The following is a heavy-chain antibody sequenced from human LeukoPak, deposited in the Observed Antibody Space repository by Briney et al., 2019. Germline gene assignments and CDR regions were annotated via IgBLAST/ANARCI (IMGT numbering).Heavy chain of an antibody. J-gene: IGHJ4*02. Sequence: SVTVSCKASGYTFTSYYMHWVRQAPGQGLEWMGIINASGGSKSYVEKFKGRVTMTRDMSTSTVYMELSSLRAEDTAVYYCHAINGGNSRETHYWGQGTLVTVSS. CDR2: INASGGSK. D-gene: IGHD4-23*01. CDR1: GYTFTSYY. V-gene: IGHV1-46*01. CDR3: HAINGGNSRETHY.